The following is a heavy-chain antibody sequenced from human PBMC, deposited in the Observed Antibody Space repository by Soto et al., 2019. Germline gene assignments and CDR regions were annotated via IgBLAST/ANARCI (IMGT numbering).Heavy chain of an antibody. CDR2: IWYDGSNK. J-gene: IGHJ5*02. CDR3: ARDRFWGLRLRLELSWFDP. CDR1: GFTFSSYG. Sequence: GESLKISCAASGFTFSSYGMHWVRQAPGKGLEWVAVIWYDGSNKYYADSVKGRFTISRDNSKNTLYLQMNSLRAEDTAVYYCARDRFWGLRLRLELSWFDPWGQGTLVTVSS. V-gene: IGHV3-33*01. D-gene: IGHD5-12*01.